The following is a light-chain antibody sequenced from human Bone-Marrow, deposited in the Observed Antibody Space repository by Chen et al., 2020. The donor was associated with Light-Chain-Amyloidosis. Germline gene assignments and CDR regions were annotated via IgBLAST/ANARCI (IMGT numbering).Light chain of an antibody. V-gene: IGLV3-25*03. CDR3: QSADSSGTYEVI. J-gene: IGLJ2*01. CDR1: ELPTKY. Sequence: SYELTQPPSVSVSPGQTARINCSGDELPTKYAYWFQQKPGQAPVLVIHRDTERPSGISERVAGSSSGTTATLTISGVQAEDEADYHCQSADSSGTYEVIFGGGTKLTVL. CDR2: RDT.